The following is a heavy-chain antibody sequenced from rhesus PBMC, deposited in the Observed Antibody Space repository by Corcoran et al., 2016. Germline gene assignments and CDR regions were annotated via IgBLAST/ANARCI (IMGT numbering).Heavy chain of an antibody. CDR1: GGSISSSNW. D-gene: IGHD2-27*01. J-gene: IGHJ4*01. CDR3: ATRRSGTPFDY. Sequence: QVQLQESGPAVVKPSETLSLTCAVSGGSISSSNWWSWIRQSPGKGLEWIGGIYGSGGSTEYNPSLKRRVTISIDTSKNQVSLKLSSVTAADTAVYYCATRRSGTPFDYWGQGVLVTVSS. CDR2: IYGSGGST. V-gene: IGHV4-93*02.